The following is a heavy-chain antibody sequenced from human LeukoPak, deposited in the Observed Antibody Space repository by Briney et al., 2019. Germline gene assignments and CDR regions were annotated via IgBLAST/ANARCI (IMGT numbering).Heavy chain of an antibody. D-gene: IGHD2-2*01. CDR1: GFTISSFS. CDR3: ARPLSGYCSSTSCYRKSHAFGT. J-gene: IGHJ3*02. V-gene: IGHV3-21*01. CDR2: ISSSSYI. Sequence: GGSLRLSCAASGFTISSFSMNWVRQAPGKGLEWVSSISSSSYIYYADSVKGRFTISRDNAKNSLYLQMNSLRAEDTAVYYCARPLSGYCSSTSCYRKSHAFGTWGQGTMVTVSS.